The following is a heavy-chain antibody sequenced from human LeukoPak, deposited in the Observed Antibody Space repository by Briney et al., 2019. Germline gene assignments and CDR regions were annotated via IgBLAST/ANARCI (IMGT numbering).Heavy chain of an antibody. Sequence: SSETLSLTCAVYGGSFSGYYWSWIRQPPGKGLEWIGEINHSGSTNYNPSLKSRVTISVDTSKNQFPLKLSSVTAADTAVYYCARGRLDTAMVTFGDYGTVDYWGQGTLVTVSS. CDR1: GGSFSGYY. D-gene: IGHD5-18*01. CDR3: ARGRLDTAMVTFGDYGTVDY. V-gene: IGHV4-34*01. CDR2: INHSGST. J-gene: IGHJ4*02.